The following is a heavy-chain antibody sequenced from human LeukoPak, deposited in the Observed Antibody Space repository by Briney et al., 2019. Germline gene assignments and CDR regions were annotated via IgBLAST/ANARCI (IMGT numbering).Heavy chain of an antibody. V-gene: IGHV4-59*01. Sequence: TSETLSLTCTVSGVSISRYYWSWIRQPPGKGLEWIGYIYYSGTTNYNPSLKSRVTISVDTSKNQFSLKLSSVTAADTAVYYCARVVSGWWFDYWGQGTLVTVSS. J-gene: IGHJ4*02. CDR1: GVSISRYY. CDR2: IYYSGTT. CDR3: ARVVSGWWFDY. D-gene: IGHD6-19*01.